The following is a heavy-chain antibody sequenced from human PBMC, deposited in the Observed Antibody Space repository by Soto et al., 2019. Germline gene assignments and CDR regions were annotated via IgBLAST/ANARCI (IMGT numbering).Heavy chain of an antibody. CDR2: IIPIFGSP. D-gene: IGHD6-19*01. CDR3: ARIPGWLQGFDS. J-gene: IGHJ4*02. V-gene: IGHV1-69*13. CDR1: GGSVSSDP. Sequence: ASVKVSCKASGGSVSSDPISWVRQAPGQGLEWMGGIIPIFGSPTYAQRFQGRVTITADESSRTAYLELRSLKSEDTATYFCARIPGWLQGFDSWGQGTLVTVSS.